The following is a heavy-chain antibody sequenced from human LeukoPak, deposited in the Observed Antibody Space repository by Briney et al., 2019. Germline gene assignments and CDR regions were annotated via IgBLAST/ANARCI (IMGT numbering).Heavy chain of an antibody. CDR3: ATLESSLRFLDSSHQTNV. J-gene: IGHJ4*02. CDR1: GGSINSYY. Sequence: PSETLSLTCTVSGGSINSYYWSWIRQPPGKGLEWIGFIYYSGSTNYNPSLKSRVAISLDTSKNQFSLKLSSVTAADTAVYYCATLESSLRFLDSSHQTNVWGQGTLVTVSS. CDR2: IYYSGST. D-gene: IGHD3-3*01. V-gene: IGHV4-59*12.